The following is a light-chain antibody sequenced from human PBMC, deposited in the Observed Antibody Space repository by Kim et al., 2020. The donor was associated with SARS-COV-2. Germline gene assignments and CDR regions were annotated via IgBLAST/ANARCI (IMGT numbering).Light chain of an antibody. J-gene: IGLJ1*01. CDR3: QSYDSSLSGYV. CDR2: ANS. Sequence: QPVLTQPPSVSGAPGQRVTISCTGSSSNLGAGYDVNWYQQLPGTVPKLLIYANSNRPSGVPGRFSGSKSGSSASLAITGLQAEDETDYYCQSYDSSLSGYVFGTGTKVTVL. V-gene: IGLV1-40*01. CDR1: SSNLGAGYD.